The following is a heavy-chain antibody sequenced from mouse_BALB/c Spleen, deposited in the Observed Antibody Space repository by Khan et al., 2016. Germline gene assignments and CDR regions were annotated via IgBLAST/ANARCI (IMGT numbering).Heavy chain of an antibody. Sequence: EVQLVESGPGLVKPSQSLSPTCTVTAYSITSDYAWNWIRQFPGNKLEWMGYISYSGSTIYNPSLKSRISTTRDTSKNQFFLQLNSVTTEDTATYYCATTVVAPRFAYWGQGTLVTVSA. CDR1: AYSITSDYA. J-gene: IGHJ3*01. CDR2: ISYSGST. CDR3: ATTVVAPRFAY. D-gene: IGHD1-1*01. V-gene: IGHV3-2*02.